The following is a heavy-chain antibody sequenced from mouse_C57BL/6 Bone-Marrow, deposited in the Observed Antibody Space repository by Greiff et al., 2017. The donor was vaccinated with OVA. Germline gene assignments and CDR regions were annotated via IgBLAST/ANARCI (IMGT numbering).Heavy chain of an antibody. CDR3: AKINDYHWYFDV. J-gene: IGHJ1*03. CDR1: GFSLTSYG. D-gene: IGHD2-4*01. Sequence: VQLVESGPGLVQPSQSLSITCTVSGFSLTSYGVHWVRQSPGKGLEWLGVIWRGGSTDYNAAFMSRLSITKDNSKSHVFFKMNSLQADDTAIYYCAKINDYHWYFDVWGTGTTVTVSS. V-gene: IGHV2-5*01. CDR2: IWRGGST.